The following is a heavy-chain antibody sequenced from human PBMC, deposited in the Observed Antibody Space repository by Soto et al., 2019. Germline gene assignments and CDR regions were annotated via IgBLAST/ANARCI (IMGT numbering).Heavy chain of an antibody. CDR2: ISGSGGST. D-gene: IGHD6-19*01. CDR3: AKDLWXIAVAPRPNYYXGMDV. CDR1: GFTFSSYA. V-gene: IGHV3-23*01. J-gene: IGHJ6*02. Sequence: GGSLRLSCAASGFTFSSYAMSWVRQAPGKGLEWVSAISGSGGSTYYADSVKGRFTISRDNSKNTLYLQMNSLRAEDTAVYYCAKDLWXIAVAPRPNYYXGMDVWGQGTTVT.